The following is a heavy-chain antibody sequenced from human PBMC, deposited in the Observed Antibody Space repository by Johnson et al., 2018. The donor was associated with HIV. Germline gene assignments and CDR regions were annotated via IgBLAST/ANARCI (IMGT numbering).Heavy chain of an antibody. V-gene: IGHV3-30*03. CDR1: RFTFSNYG. J-gene: IGHJ3*02. Sequence: QVQLVESGGGVVQPGRSLRLSCAASRFTFSNYGMHWVRQAPGKGLEWVAVISYDGSNKYFADSVKGRFTISRDNSKNTLYLQMNSLRAEDTAVYYCTRVRIGRENAFDIWGQGTMVTVSS. CDR2: ISYDGSNK. CDR3: TRVRIGRENAFDI. D-gene: IGHD1-26*01.